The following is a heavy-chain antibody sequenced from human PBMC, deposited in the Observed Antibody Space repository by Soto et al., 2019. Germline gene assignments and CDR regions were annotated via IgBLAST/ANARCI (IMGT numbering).Heavy chain of an antibody. CDR2: IKQDGSEK. V-gene: IGHV3-7*01. CDR1: GFTFSTYW. CDR3: VRDWSTFWGMDV. Sequence: GGSLRLSCAASGFTFSTYWMNWVRQAPGKGLEWVANIKQDGSEKYYVDSVKGRFAISRDNAKDSLSLQMNNLRAEDTAVYYCVRDWSTFWGMDVWGQGTTVTVS. J-gene: IGHJ6*02.